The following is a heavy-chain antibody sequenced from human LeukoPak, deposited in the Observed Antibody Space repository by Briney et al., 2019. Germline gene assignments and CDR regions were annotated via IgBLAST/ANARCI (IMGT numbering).Heavy chain of an antibody. CDR2: INPNNGGT. CDR1: GYTFTGYY. Sequence: ASVKVSCKASGYTFTGYYMHWVRQAPGLALEWMGWINPNNGGTNYAQKFQGRVTMTRDTSISTAYMELSRLRSDDTAVYYCARDDSNHFDYWGQGTLVTVSS. CDR3: ARDDSNHFDY. D-gene: IGHD4-4*01. V-gene: IGHV1-2*02. J-gene: IGHJ4*02.